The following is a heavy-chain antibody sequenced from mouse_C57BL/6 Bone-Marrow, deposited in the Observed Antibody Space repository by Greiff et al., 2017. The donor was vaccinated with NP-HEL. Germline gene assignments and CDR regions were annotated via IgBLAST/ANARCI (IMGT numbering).Heavy chain of an antibody. J-gene: IGHJ4*01. Sequence: VQLQQSGPSLVRPSQTLSLTCTVTGFSINSDCYWIWIRQFPGNKLEYIGYTFYSGITYYNPSLESRTYITRDTSKNQFSLKLSSVTTEDTATYYCARDGIYDGFYYAMDYWGQGTSVTVSS. CDR3: ARDGIYDGFYYAMDY. CDR2: TFYSGIT. D-gene: IGHD2-3*01. V-gene: IGHV3-3*01. CDR1: GFSINSDCY.